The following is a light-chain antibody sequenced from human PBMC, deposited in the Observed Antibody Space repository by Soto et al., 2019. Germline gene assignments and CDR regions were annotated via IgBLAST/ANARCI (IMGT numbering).Light chain of an antibody. Sequence: DIVMTQSPDSLAVSLGERATINCKSSQTVLTSSNNKNYLAWYQQKPGQPPKLLIYWASTRESGVPDRFSGSGSGTDFTLTISSLQAEDVAVYYCQQYYRSPLTFGGGTKVEIK. J-gene: IGKJ4*01. CDR1: QTVLTSSNNKNY. CDR3: QQYYRSPLT. V-gene: IGKV4-1*01. CDR2: WAS.